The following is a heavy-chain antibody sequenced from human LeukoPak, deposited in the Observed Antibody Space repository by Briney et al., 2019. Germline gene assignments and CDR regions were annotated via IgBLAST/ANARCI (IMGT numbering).Heavy chain of an antibody. CDR2: IFYTGQT. CDR1: GDSVNRHPYY. Sequence: SQTLSLTCIVSGDSVNRHPYYWGWIRQPPGKGLEWFGSIFYTGQTFYNPSLKSRVTIFIDVSKNQFSVQLTAVTVADTALYFCAGPHAAVRFDSWGQGALVSVSS. J-gene: IGHJ4*02. CDR3: AGPHAAVRFDS. V-gene: IGHV4-39*01. D-gene: IGHD6-6*01.